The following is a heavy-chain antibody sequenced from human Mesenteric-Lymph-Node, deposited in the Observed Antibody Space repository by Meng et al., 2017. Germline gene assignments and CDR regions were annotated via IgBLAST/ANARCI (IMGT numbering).Heavy chain of an antibody. Sequence: GESLKISCAASGFTFSSYAMHWVRQAPGKGLEWVAVISYDGSNKYYADSVKGRFTISRDNSKNTLYLQMNSLRAEDTAVYYCARVYCSSTSCYAKKPYYYYGMDVWGQGTTVTVSS. D-gene: IGHD2-2*01. V-gene: IGHV3-30*04. CDR1: GFTFSSYA. J-gene: IGHJ6*02. CDR3: ARVYCSSTSCYAKKPYYYYGMDV. CDR2: ISYDGSNK.